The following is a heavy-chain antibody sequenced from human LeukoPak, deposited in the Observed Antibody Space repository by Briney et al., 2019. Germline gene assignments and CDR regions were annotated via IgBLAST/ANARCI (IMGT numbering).Heavy chain of an antibody. CDR3: ARHAGRDGYTHGAFDI. Sequence: SETLSLTCTVSGGSISSGDYYWSWIRQPPGKGLEWIGSIYYSGSTYYNPSLKSRVTISVDTSKNQFSLKLSSVTAADTAVYYCARHAGRDGYTHGAFDIWGQGTMVTVSS. D-gene: IGHD5-24*01. CDR1: GGSISSGDYY. J-gene: IGHJ3*02. V-gene: IGHV4-39*01. CDR2: IYYSGST.